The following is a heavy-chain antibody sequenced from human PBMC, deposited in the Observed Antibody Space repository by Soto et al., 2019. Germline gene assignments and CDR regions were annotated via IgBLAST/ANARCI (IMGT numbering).Heavy chain of an antibody. V-gene: IGHV4-61*01. D-gene: IGHD3-22*01. CDR3: ARYHGSGSRPGGVDY. Sequence: QVQLQESGPGLVKPSETLSLTCTVSGGSVSSGSYYWSWIRQPPGKVLEWIGYIYYSGSTNSNPSPKSRVTKSVDTSKNRFSLNLSSVTAADTAVYYCARYHGSGSRPGGVDYWGQGTLVTVSS. J-gene: IGHJ4*02. CDR1: GGSVSSGSYY. CDR2: IYYSGST.